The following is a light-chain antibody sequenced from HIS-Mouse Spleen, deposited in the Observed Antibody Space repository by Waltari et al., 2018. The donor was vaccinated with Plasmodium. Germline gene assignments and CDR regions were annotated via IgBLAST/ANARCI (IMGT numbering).Light chain of an antibody. CDR1: SREVGCYTL. V-gene: IGLV2-23*03. Sequence: QSALTQPASVSGSPGQSITISCTGTSREVGCYTLVSCYQQPPGKAPKLMIYEGSKRPAGVSNRFSGSKSGNTASLTISGLQAEDEADYYCCSYAGSSTFVVFGGGTKLTVL. J-gene: IGLJ2*01. CDR2: EGS. CDR3: CSYAGSSTFVV.